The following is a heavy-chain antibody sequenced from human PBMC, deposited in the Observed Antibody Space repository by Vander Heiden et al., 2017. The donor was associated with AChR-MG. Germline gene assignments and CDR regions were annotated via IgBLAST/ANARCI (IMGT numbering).Heavy chain of an antibody. Sequence: EVHLVESGGGWVKPGGSLRLSCAVSGLPLRNAWMSWVRQAPGKGLEWVGRVRTKADGGTSEYAAPVKGRFTVSRDDSQNMLYLQMNGLKTDDTGVYYCAVESYYEIRDWGQGTLVTVSS. CDR2: VRTKADGGTS. V-gene: IGHV3-15*01. CDR3: AVESYYEIRD. D-gene: IGHD3-9*01. CDR1: GLPLRNAW. J-gene: IGHJ4*02.